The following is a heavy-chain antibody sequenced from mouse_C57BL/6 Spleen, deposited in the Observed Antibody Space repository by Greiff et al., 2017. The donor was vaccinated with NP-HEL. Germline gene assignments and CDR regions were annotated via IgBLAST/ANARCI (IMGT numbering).Heavy chain of an antibody. V-gene: IGHV5-9-1*02. CDR1: GFTFSSYA. Sequence: EVKLVESGEGLVKPGGSLKLSCAASGFTFSSYAMSWVRQTPEKRLEWVAYISSGGDYIYYADTVKGRFTISRDNARNTLYLQMSSLKSEDTAMYYCTRAYGSSPWFAYWGQGTLVTVSA. J-gene: IGHJ3*01. CDR3: TRAYGSSPWFAY. D-gene: IGHD1-1*01. CDR2: ISSGGDYI.